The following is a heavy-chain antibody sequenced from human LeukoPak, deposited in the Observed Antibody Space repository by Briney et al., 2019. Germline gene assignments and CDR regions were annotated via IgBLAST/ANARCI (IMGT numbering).Heavy chain of an antibody. J-gene: IGHJ4*02. CDR2: INPNSGGT. CDR1: GYTFTGYY. V-gene: IGHV1-2*06. Sequence: ASVKVSCKASGYTFTGYYMHWVRQAPGQGLEWMGRINPNSGGTNYAQKFQGRVTMTRDTSISTAYMELSRLRSDDTAVYYCARDFMGYSGYDFFDYWGQGTLVTVSS. CDR3: ARDFMGYSGYDFFDY. D-gene: IGHD5-12*01.